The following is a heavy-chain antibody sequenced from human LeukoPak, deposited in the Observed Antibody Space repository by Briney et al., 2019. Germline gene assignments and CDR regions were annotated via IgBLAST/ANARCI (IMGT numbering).Heavy chain of an antibody. CDR2: IKQDGSEK. D-gene: IGHD2-2*01. J-gene: IGHJ4*02. CDR3: ARDRIYCSSTSCYFFDY. Sequence: GSLRLSCAASGFTFSSYWMSWVRQAPGKGLEWVANIKQDGSEKYYVDSVKGRFTISRDNAKNSLYLQMNSLRAEDTAVYYCARDRIYCSSTSCYFFDYWGQGTLVTVSS. V-gene: IGHV3-7*01. CDR1: GFTFSSYW.